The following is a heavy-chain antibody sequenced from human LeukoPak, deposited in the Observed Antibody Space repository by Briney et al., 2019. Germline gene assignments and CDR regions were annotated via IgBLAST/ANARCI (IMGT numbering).Heavy chain of an antibody. CDR3: ALVKTTVTVK. CDR1: GFTFSNYGMN. J-gene: IGHJ4*02. Sequence: LRLSCAASGFTFSNYGMNWVRQAPGKGLEWLALIYWDDDKRYSPSLKSRLTITKDTSKNQVVLTMTNMDPVDTATYYCALVKTTVTVKWGQGTLVTVSS. D-gene: IGHD4-17*01. V-gene: IGHV2-5*08. CDR2: IYWDDDK.